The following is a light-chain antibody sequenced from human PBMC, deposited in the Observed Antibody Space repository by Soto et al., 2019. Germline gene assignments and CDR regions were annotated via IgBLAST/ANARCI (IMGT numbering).Light chain of an antibody. V-gene: IGKV3-11*01. J-gene: IGKJ5*01. CDR3: QQRSNWPSIT. Sequence: EIVLTQSPATLSLSPGERATLSCRASQSVSSYLAWYQQKPGQAPRLLIYDASSRAPGIPARFSGSGTETDFTLTISSLEPEDSAVYHCQQRSNWPSITFGQGTRLEIK. CDR1: QSVSSY. CDR2: DAS.